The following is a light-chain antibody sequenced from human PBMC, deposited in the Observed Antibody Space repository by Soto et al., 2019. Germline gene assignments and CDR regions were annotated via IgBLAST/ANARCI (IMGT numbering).Light chain of an antibody. J-gene: IGLJ1*01. CDR3: SSYTSSSTPYV. Sequence: QSALTQPASVSGSPGQSITISCTGTSSDVGGYNYVSWYQQHPDKAPKLMIYEVSNRPSGVSNRFSGSKSGNTASLTISGPQAEDEADYYCSSYTSSSTPYVFGTGTKVTVL. CDR1: SSDVGGYNY. V-gene: IGLV2-14*01. CDR2: EVS.